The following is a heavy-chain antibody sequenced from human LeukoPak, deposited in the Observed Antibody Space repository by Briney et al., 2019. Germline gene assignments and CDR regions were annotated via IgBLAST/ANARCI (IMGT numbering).Heavy chain of an antibody. V-gene: IGHV4-59*01. CDR1: GGSISSYY. Sequence: PSETLSLTCTVSGGSISSYYWSWIRQPPGKGLEWIGYIYYSGSTNYNPSLKSRATISVDTSKNQFSLKLSSVTAADTAVYYCASQGIAAAGTTDYWGQGTLVTVSS. CDR3: ASQGIAAAGTTDY. CDR2: IYYSGST. D-gene: IGHD6-13*01. J-gene: IGHJ4*02.